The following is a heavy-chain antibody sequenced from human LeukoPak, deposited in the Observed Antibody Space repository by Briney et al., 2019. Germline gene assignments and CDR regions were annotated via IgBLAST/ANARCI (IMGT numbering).Heavy chain of an antibody. CDR2: ISYDGSNK. V-gene: IGHV3-30*18. Sequence: PGVSLRLSCAASGFTFSSYGMHWVRQAPGKGLEWVAVISYDGSNKYYADSVKGRFTISRDNSKNTLYLQMNSLRAEGTAVYYCAKDRIAAGLDYWGQGTLVTVSS. J-gene: IGHJ4*02. D-gene: IGHD6-6*01. CDR1: GFTFSSYG. CDR3: AKDRIAAGLDY.